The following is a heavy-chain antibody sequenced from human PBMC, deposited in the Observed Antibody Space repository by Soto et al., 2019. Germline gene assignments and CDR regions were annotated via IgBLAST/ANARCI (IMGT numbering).Heavy chain of an antibody. CDR2: ISYDGSNK. CDR1: GFTFSSYG. V-gene: IGHV3-30*18. D-gene: IGHD6-19*01. Sequence: GGSLRLSCAASGFTFSSYGMHWVRQAPGKGLEWVAVISYDGSNKYYADSVKGRFTISRDNSKNTLYLQMNSLRAEDTAVYYCAKGAVAGTRRGWTPKLDYWGQGTLVTVSS. CDR3: AKGAVAGTRRGWTPKLDY. J-gene: IGHJ4*02.